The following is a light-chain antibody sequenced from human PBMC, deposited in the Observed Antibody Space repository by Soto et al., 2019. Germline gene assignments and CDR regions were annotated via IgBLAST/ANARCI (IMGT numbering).Light chain of an antibody. CDR1: SGHSSYA. CDR3: QTWGTGIVV. V-gene: IGLV4-69*01. Sequence: QTVVTQSPSASASLGASVKVTCTLSSGHSSYAIAWHQQQPEKGPRYLMKLNSDGSHTKGDGIPDRFSGSSSGAERYLTISSLQSEDEADYYCQTWGTGIVVFGGGTKLTVL. CDR2: LNSDGSH. J-gene: IGLJ2*01.